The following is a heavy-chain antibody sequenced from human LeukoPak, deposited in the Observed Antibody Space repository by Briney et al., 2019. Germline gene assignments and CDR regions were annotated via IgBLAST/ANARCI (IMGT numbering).Heavy chain of an antibody. D-gene: IGHD2-15*01. CDR3: AREPRLLGVKDFDY. CDR1: GGSFSGYY. J-gene: IGHJ4*02. CDR2: INHSGST. V-gene: IGHV4-34*01. Sequence: SETLSLTCAVYGGSFSGYYWSWIRQPPGKGLEWIGEINHSGSTNYNPSLKSRVTISVDTSKNQFSLKLSSVTAADTAVYYCAREPRLLGVKDFDYWGQGTLVTVSS.